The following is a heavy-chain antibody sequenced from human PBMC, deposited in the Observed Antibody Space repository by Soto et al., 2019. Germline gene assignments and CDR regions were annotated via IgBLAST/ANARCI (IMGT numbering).Heavy chain of an antibody. V-gene: IGHV4-59*01. J-gene: IGHJ6*02. CDR1: AVSSNYYY. CDR3: ARTPTQSWQPYGMDV. CDR2: IYSTGST. D-gene: IGHD6-13*01. Sequence: SETLSLTCTVSAVSSNYYYWSWIRQPPGKSLERIGYIYSTGSTDYNPSLKSRVSISLDTSKNQISLKLTSVTAADTAVYYCARTPTQSWQPYGMDVWGQGTTVTVSS.